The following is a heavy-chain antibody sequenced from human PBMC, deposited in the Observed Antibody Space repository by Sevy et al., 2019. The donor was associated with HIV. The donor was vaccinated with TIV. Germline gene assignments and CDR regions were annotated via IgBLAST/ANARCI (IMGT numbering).Heavy chain of an antibody. D-gene: IGHD3-16*01. Sequence: ASVKVSCKASGGTYSSYAITWVRQAPGQGLAWMGRIIPVLGKTNFAQKFQGRVTITADESTRTIYMEMSSLRSKDTGVYYCASLNYGQWGQGTLVTVSS. CDR1: GGTYSSYA. CDR2: IIPVLGKT. V-gene: IGHV1-69*11. CDR3: ASLNYGQ. J-gene: IGHJ4*02.